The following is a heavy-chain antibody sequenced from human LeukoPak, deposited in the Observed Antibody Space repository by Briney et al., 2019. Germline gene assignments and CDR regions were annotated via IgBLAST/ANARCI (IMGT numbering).Heavy chain of an antibody. J-gene: IGHJ5*02. D-gene: IGHD5-12*01. CDR1: GFRFSSSW. CDR2: IKEDGSEK. Sequence: GGSLRLSCAASGFRFSSSWMTWVHQAPGKGLEWVANIKEDGSEKYYVDSVKGRFTISRDNAQSSLYLQMNSLRAGDTAVYYCARDSGDTDLLSGYKNNWFDPWGQGILVTVSS. V-gene: IGHV3-7*01. CDR3: ARDSGDTDLLSGYKNNWFDP.